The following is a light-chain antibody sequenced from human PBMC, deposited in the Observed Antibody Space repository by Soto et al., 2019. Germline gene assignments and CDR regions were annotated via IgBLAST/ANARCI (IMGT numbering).Light chain of an antibody. CDR3: SSYTSSSTPWV. CDR1: SSDVGGYNY. Sequence: QSVLTHPASVSGSPGQSITISCTGTSSDVGGYNYVSWYQQHPGKAPKLMIYDVSNRPSGVSNRFSGSKSGNTASLTISGLQAEDEADYYCSSYTSSSTPWVFGGGTKLTVL. J-gene: IGLJ3*02. V-gene: IGLV2-14*01. CDR2: DVS.